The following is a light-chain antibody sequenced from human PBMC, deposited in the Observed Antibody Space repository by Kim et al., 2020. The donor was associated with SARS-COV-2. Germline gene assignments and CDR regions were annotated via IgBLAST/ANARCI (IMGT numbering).Light chain of an antibody. J-gene: IGLJ2*01. CDR1: SLRSYY. V-gene: IGLV3-19*01. Sequence: LGQTGRITCQGDSLRSYYASWYQQKPGQAPVLVIYGKNNRPSGIPDRFSGSSSGNTASLTITGAQAEDEADYYCNSRDTSGTHHVVFGGGTQLTVL. CDR3: NSRDTSGTHHVV. CDR2: GKN.